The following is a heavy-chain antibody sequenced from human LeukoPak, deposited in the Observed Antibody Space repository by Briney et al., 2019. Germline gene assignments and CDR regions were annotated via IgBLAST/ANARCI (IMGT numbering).Heavy chain of an antibody. J-gene: IGHJ6*02. Sequence: PGGSLRLSCAASGFTFSSYAMHWVRRAPGKGLEWVAVISYDGSNKYYADSVKGRFTISRDNSKNTLYLQMNSLRAEDMAVYYCARDGGDIVVVPAADYYYYYGMDVWGQGTTVTVSS. CDR3: ARDGGDIVVVPAADYYYYYGMDV. D-gene: IGHD2-2*01. CDR1: GFTFSSYA. CDR2: ISYDGSNK. V-gene: IGHV3-30-3*01.